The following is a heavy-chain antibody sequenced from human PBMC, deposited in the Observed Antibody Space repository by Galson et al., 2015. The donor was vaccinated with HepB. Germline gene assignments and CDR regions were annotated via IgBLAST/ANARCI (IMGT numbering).Heavy chain of an antibody. Sequence: TLSLTCTVSGGHISIYYWSWIRQPPGKGLEWIGHIFHNGSSDYNPSLKSRVTLSIDTPKNYFSLRLSPVTAADTAVYFCARSPTVLTFGNSVYHDGMDVWGQGTTVTVSS. CDR2: IFHNGSS. J-gene: IGHJ6*02. CDR1: GGHISIYY. D-gene: IGHD5/OR15-5a*01. CDR3: ARSPTVLTFGNSVYHDGMDV. V-gene: IGHV4-59*01.